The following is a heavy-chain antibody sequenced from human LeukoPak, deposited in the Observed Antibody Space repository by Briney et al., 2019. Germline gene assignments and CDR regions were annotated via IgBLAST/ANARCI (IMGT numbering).Heavy chain of an antibody. Sequence: GASVKVSCKASGGTFSSYAISWVRQAPGQGLEWMGGINPNSGGTNYAQKFQGRVTMTRDTSISTAYMELSRLRSDDTAVYYCARGIVVVPAAMVDYWGQGTLVTVSS. CDR2: INPNSGGT. J-gene: IGHJ4*02. CDR1: GGTFSSYA. D-gene: IGHD2-2*01. CDR3: ARGIVVVPAAMVDY. V-gene: IGHV1-2*02.